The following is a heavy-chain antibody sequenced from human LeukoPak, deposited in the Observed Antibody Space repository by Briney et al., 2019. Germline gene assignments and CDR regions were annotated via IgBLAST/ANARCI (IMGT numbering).Heavy chain of an antibody. Sequence: AGGSLRLSCAASGFTFSSHAMNWVRQAPGKGLEWVSGVSGSSGSTFYADSVKGRFTISRDNSKNTVYLQMNSLRDEDTAVYYCAKRSDHGGPFDYWGQGTLVTVSS. V-gene: IGHV3-23*01. D-gene: IGHD3-16*01. CDR1: GFTFSSHA. J-gene: IGHJ4*02. CDR3: AKRSDHGGPFDY. CDR2: VSGSSGST.